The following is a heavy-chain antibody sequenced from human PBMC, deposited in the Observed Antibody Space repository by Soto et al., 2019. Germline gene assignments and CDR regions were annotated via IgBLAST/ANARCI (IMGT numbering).Heavy chain of an antibody. Sequence: SETLSLTCTVSGGSISGYYWSWIRQPPGKGLEWIGNVYYSGGAKYNPSVKKRVSISVDTSKNQFSLNLSSVTAADTAVYYCTRDGDGRMTTNPYYYYGMDVWGPGITVTFS. D-gene: IGHD2-21*02. J-gene: IGHJ6*02. CDR1: GGSISGYY. CDR2: VYYSGGA. V-gene: IGHV4-59*01. CDR3: TRDGDGRMTTNPYYYYGMDV.